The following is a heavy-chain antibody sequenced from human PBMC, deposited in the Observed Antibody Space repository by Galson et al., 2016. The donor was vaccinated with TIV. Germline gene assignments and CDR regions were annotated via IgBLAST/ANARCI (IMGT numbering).Heavy chain of an antibody. V-gene: IGHV1-3*01. CDR3: ARDASGALKFFDY. CDR2: INAGNGNT. CDR1: GFTFIYYA. J-gene: IGHJ4*02. Sequence: SVKVFCKASGFTFIYYALHWVRQAPGQGLEWMGWINAGNGNTKYSQKFQGRVTITRDTSASTAYMELSSLRSDDTAVYYCARDASGALKFFDYWGQGTLITVSP.